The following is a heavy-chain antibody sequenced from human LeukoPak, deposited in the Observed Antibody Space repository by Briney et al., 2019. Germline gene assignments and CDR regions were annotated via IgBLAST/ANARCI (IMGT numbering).Heavy chain of an antibody. J-gene: IGHJ5*01. Sequence: GGSLRLSCVGSGFTFSYYWVTWVRQAPGKGLEWVANIKPDGSAQYYADSVKGRFTISRDNAKNALYLQMNSLRTEDTAFYYCAKDQTSGIAGPFDSWGQGTLVTVSS. V-gene: IGHV3-7*03. CDR1: GFTFSYYW. D-gene: IGHD6-13*01. CDR3: AKDQTSGIAGPFDS. CDR2: IKPDGSAQ.